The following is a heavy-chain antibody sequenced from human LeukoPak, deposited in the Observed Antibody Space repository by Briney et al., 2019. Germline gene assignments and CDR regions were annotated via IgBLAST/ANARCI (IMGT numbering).Heavy chain of an antibody. V-gene: IGHV5-51*01. D-gene: IGHD2-15*01. J-gene: IGHJ4*02. Sequence: GESLKISCKAAGYIFASYWIGWVRQMPGKSLEWMGIIYPSDSDTRYSPSFQGQVTFSVDQSTNTAFLQWSTLRASGSAIYYCARQKYCSGASCFVVTDPFEYWGQGTHVIVSA. CDR1: GYIFASYW. CDR3: ARQKYCSGASCFVVTDPFEY. CDR2: IYPSDSDT.